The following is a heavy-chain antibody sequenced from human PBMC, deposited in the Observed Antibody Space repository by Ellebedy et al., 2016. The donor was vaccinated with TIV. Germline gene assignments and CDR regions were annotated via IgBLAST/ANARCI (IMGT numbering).Heavy chain of an antibody. CDR3: ARERVTTGLEVYYYYGMDV. D-gene: IGHD4-17*01. CDR2: IYYSGST. Sequence: SETLSLXXTVSGGSISSYYWSWIRQPPGKGLEWIGYIYYSGSTYYNPSLKSRVTISVDTSKNQFSLKLSSVTAADTAVYYCARERVTTGLEVYYYYGMDVWGQGTTVTVSS. J-gene: IGHJ6*02. CDR1: GGSISSYY. V-gene: IGHV4-59*06.